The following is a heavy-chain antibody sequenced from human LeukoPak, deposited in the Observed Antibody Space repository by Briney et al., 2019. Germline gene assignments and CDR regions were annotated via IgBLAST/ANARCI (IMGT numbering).Heavy chain of an antibody. J-gene: IGHJ4*02. CDR2: ISGSGGST. CDR1: GFTFSSYA. CDR3: AKPSTYSSGCKYYFDY. V-gene: IGHV3-23*01. Sequence: PGGSLRLSCAASGFTFSSYAMSWVRQAPGKGLEWVSAISGSGGSTYYAGSVKGRFTISRDNSKNTLYLQMNSLRAEDTAVYYCAKPSTYSSGCKYYFDYWGQGTLVTVSS. D-gene: IGHD6-19*01.